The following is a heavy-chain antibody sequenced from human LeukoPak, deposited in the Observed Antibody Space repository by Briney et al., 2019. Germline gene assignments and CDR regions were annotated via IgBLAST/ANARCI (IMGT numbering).Heavy chain of an antibody. CDR2: ISYSGGST. J-gene: IGHJ4*02. V-gene: IGHV3-23*01. CDR1: GFTFSSYA. CDR3: AKDQTGYFITVFDY. D-gene: IGHD3-9*01. Sequence: GGSLRLSCAASGFTFSSYAMSWVRQAPGKGLEWVSAISYSGGSTYYADSVKGRFTISRDNSKNTLYLQMNGLRAEDTAVYYCAKDQTGYFITVFDYWGQGTLVTVSS.